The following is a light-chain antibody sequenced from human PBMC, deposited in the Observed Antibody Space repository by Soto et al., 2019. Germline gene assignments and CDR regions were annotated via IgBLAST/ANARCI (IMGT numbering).Light chain of an antibody. J-gene: IGKJ1*01. Sequence: IHMTQSASSMSASVGDRVTITCRASQDISNYLAWYQQKPGKAPKVLIFDASSLESGVPSRFSGSGSATEFTLTISSLQTDDFATYYCQHYNSYSEAFGQGTKVDIK. V-gene: IGKV1-16*01. CDR1: QDISNY. CDR3: QHYNSYSEA. CDR2: DAS.